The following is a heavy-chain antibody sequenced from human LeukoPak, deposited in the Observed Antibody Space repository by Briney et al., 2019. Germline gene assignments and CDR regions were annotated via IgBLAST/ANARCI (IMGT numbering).Heavy chain of an antibody. J-gene: IGHJ6*02. V-gene: IGHV1-69*13. CDR2: IIPIFGTA. CDR1: GGTFSSYA. D-gene: IGHD3-3*01. CDR3: ARGLFLEWLSHYYYYGMDV. Sequence: SVKVSCKASGGTFSSYAISWVRQAPGQGLEWMGGIIPIFGTANYVQKFQGRVTITADESTSTAYMELSSLRSEDTAVYYCARGLFLEWLSHYYYYGMDVWGQGTTVTVSS.